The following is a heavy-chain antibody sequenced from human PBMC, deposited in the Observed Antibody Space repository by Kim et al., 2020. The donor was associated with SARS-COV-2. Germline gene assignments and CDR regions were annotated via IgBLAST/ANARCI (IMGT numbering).Heavy chain of an antibody. CDR3: ARFVLIYVWWSDLPYYSYLGMDV. Sequence: SETLSLTCAVYGGSFSGYYWSWIRQPPGKGLEWIGEINHSGSTNYNPSLKSRVTISVDTSKNQFSLKLGSVSAADTAVYYCARFVLIYVWWSDLPYYSYLGMDVWGQGTKVTVS. CDR2: INHSGST. D-gene: IGHD3-16*02. J-gene: IGHJ6*02. V-gene: IGHV4-34*01. CDR1: GGSFSGYY.